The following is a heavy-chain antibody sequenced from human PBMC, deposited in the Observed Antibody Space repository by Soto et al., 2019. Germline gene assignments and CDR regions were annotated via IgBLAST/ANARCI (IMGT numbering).Heavy chain of an antibody. CDR2: IIPIFGTA. CDR1: GGTFSSYA. CDR3: ARGMAGEAAGPGNWFDT. J-gene: IGHJ5*02. Sequence: SVKVSCKASGGTFSSYAISWVRQAPGQGLEWMGGIIPIFGTANYAQKFQGRVTITADESTSTAYMELSSLRSEDTAVYYCARGMAGEAAGPGNWFDTWGQGTLVTVSS. D-gene: IGHD6-13*01. V-gene: IGHV1-69*13.